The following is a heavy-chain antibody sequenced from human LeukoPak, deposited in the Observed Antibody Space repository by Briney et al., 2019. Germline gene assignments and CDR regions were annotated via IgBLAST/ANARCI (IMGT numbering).Heavy chain of an antibody. CDR2: ISGSGGST. CDR1: GFTFSSYA. D-gene: IGHD1-26*01. CDR3: AKDRGSYPDAFDI. V-gene: IGHV3-23*01. J-gene: IGHJ3*02. Sequence: PGGSLRLSCAASGFTFSSYAMSWVRQAAGKGLEWVSAISGSGGSTYYADSVKGRFTISRDNSKNTLYLQMNSLRAEDTAVYYCAKDRGSYPDAFDIWGQGTMVTVSS.